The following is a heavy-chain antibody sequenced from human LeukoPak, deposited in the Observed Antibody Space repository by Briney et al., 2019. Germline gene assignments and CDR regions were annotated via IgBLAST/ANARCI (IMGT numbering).Heavy chain of an antibody. J-gene: IGHJ5*02. Sequence: ASVKVSCKASGGTFSSYAISWVRQAPGQGLEWMGGIIPIFGTANYAQKFQGRVTITTDESTSTAYMELSSLRSEDTAVYYCARENYGSGSGSWLDPWGQGTLVTVSS. V-gene: IGHV1-69*05. CDR2: IIPIFGTA. CDR1: GGTFSSYA. CDR3: ARENYGSGSGSWLDP. D-gene: IGHD3-10*01.